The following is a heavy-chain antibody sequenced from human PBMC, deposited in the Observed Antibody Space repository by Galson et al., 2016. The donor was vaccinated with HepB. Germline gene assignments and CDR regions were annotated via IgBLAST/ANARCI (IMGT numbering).Heavy chain of an antibody. CDR1: GFTFSGYG. D-gene: IGHD5-12*01. Sequence: SLRLSCAASGFTFSGYGMNWVRQAPGKGLEWVSYISSSSSTIYYADSVKGRFTISRDNAKNSLYLQMNSLRDEDTAVYYCAREGGSGYDSPYYFGYWGQGTLVTVSS. V-gene: IGHV3-48*02. CDR3: AREGGSGYDSPYYFGY. CDR2: ISSSSSTI. J-gene: IGHJ4*02.